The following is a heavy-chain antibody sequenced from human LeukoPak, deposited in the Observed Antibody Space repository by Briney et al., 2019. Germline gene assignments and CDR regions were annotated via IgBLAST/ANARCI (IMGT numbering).Heavy chain of an antibody. V-gene: IGHV3-30*02. J-gene: IGHJ4*02. CDR1: GFTFSSYG. Sequence: GGSLRLSCAASGFTFSSYGIHWVRQAPGKGLEWVAFIRYDGSNKYYTDSVKGRFTISRDNSKNTLYLQMNSLGAEDTAVYYCARRAGAYSHPYDYWGQGTLVTVSS. CDR2: IRYDGSNK. CDR3: ARRAGAYSHPYDY. D-gene: IGHD4/OR15-4a*01.